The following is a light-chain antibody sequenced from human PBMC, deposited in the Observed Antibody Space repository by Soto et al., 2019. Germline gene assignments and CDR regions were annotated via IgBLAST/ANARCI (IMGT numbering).Light chain of an antibody. CDR1: QSVSSNY. CDR3: QQYGSSAPNT. V-gene: IGKV3-20*01. CDR2: GAS. Sequence: EIVLTQSPDTLSLSPGEGATLSCRASQSVSSNYLAWYQQKPGQAPRLLLYGASSRTTGIPDRFSGSGSGTDFTLTISRLEPEDFAMYYCQQYGSSAPNTFGQGTRLEIE. J-gene: IGKJ5*01.